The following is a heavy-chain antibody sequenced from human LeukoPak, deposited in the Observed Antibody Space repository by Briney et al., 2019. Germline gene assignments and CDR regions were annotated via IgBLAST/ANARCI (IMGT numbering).Heavy chain of an antibody. V-gene: IGHV3-53*01. CDR1: GFTVSSAY. J-gene: IGHJ4*02. CDR2: IYSGGNT. Sequence: GGSLRLSCAASGFTVSSAYVSWVRQAPGKGLEWLSVIYSGGNTYYADSVKGRFTTSGDNPKNTVYLQMNSLRAEDTAVYYCAMRFGSGWYAYWGQGTLVTVSS. CDR3: AMRFGSGWYAY. D-gene: IGHD6-19*01.